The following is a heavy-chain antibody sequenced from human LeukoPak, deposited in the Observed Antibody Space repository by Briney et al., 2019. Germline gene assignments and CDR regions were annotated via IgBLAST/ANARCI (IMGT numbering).Heavy chain of an antibody. V-gene: IGHV5-51*01. D-gene: IGHD3-22*01. CDR3: ARTYYDSSGYYSAYYFDC. Sequence: GESLKISCKGSGYSFTSYWIGWVRQMPGKGLEWMGIIYPGDSDTRYSPSFQGQVTISADKSISTAYLQWSSLKASDTAMYYCARTYYDSSGYYSAYYFDCWGQGTLVTVSS. CDR2: IYPGDSDT. CDR1: GYSFTSYW. J-gene: IGHJ4*02.